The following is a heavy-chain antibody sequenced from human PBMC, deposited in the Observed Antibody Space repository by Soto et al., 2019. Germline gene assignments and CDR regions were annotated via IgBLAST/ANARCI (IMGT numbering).Heavy chain of an antibody. CDR3: ARESYSSSYDY. V-gene: IGHV3-30-3*01. CDR1: GFTFSSYA. CDR2: ISYDGSNK. J-gene: IGHJ4*02. D-gene: IGHD6-6*01. Sequence: QVQLVESGGGVVQPGRSLRLSCAASGFTFSSYAMHWVRQAPGKGLEWVAVISYDGSNKYYADSVKGRFTISRDNSKNTLYLQMNSLRAEDTAVYYCARESYSSSYDYWGQGTLVTVSS.